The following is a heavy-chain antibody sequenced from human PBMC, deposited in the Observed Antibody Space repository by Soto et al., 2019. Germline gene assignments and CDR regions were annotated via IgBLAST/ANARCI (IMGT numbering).Heavy chain of an antibody. CDR1: GCSVTGYY. CDR2: TTYAGST. D-gene: IGHD2-8*01. V-gene: IGHV4-59*02. Sequence: WETLSLTCFVSGCSVTGYYWSWIRQFPGKGLEWIAYTTYAGSTNSNPSVQSRVTISIDTSKNQLYLRLDSMTAEDTAVYYCARDVNAGFTHYDDPWGQGTLVTVSS. J-gene: IGHJ5*02. CDR3: ARDVNAGFTHYDDP.